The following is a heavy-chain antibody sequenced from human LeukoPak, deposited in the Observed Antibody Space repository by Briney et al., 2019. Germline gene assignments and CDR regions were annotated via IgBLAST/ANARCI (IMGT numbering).Heavy chain of an antibody. V-gene: IGHV3-74*01. CDR3: VSDSGLRSGGDS. Sequence: GGSLRLSCAASGFNLRTFWIHWIRQDAGGRLVWVSRISPDGSVTTYTASVKGRFAISRDNAKNTLYLEMNSLRADDAAIYYCVSDSGLRSGGDSWSQGTPVTVSS. J-gene: IGHJ4*02. CDR1: GFNLRTFW. D-gene: IGHD1-26*01. CDR2: ISPDGSVT.